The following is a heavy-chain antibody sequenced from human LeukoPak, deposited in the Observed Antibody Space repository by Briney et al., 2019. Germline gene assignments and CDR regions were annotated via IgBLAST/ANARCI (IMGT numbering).Heavy chain of an antibody. D-gene: IGHD1-26*01. CDR2: IKQDGSEK. CDR1: GFTFSSYW. V-gene: IGHV3-7*01. Sequence: GGSLRLSCAVSGFTFSSYWVSWVRQAPGKGLEWVANIKQDGSEKYYVDSAKGRFTISRDNAKNSLYLQMNSLRAEDTAVYYCARGYWQLGYWGQGTLVTVSS. CDR3: ARGYWQLGY. J-gene: IGHJ4*02.